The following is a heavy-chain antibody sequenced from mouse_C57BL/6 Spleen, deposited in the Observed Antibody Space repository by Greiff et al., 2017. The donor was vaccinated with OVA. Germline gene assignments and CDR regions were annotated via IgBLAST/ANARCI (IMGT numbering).Heavy chain of an antibody. CDR1: GYTFTDYE. CDR3: TRRGPNYYGSRAWCAY. Sequence: VQLQQSGAELVRPGASVTLSCKASGYTFTDYEMHWVKQTPVHGLEWIGAIDPETGGTAYNQKFKGKAILTADKSSSTAYMELRSLTSEDSAVYYCTRRGPNYYGSRAWCAYWGQGTLVTVSA. CDR2: IDPETGGT. J-gene: IGHJ3*01. V-gene: IGHV1-15*01. D-gene: IGHD1-1*01.